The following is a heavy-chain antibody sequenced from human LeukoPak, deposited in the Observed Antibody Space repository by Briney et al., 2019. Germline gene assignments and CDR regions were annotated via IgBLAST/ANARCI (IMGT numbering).Heavy chain of an antibody. V-gene: IGHV4-61*02. CDR3: ARSHDFWSGSDNWFDP. J-gene: IGHJ5*02. D-gene: IGHD3-3*01. Sequence: SQTLSLTCTVSGGSISSGFYYWSWIRQPAGEGLEWIGRIYTNGSTNYSPLLKSRVTISIDTSKNQFSLKLSSVTAADTAVYYCARSHDFWSGSDNWFDPCGQGTLVTVSS. CDR1: GGSISSGFYY. CDR2: IYTNGST.